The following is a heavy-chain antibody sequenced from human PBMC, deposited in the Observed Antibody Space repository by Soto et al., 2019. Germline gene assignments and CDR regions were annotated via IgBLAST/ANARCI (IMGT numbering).Heavy chain of an antibody. CDR1: GLNFNTYG. CDR3: ASAAGAYDN. J-gene: IGHJ4*02. D-gene: IGHD1-26*01. Sequence: QVHLVESGGGVVQPGRSLRLSCAVSGLNFNTYGMHWVRQAPGKGLEWVAVIWSDGSNKYYADSVKGRFSISRDNSKNMLYLQMNSLGVEDTAVYYCASAAGAYDNGGQGTLVTVSS. CDR2: IWSDGSNK. V-gene: IGHV3-33*01.